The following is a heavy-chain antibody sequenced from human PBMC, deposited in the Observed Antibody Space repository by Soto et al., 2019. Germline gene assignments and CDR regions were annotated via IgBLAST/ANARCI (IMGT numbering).Heavy chain of an antibody. J-gene: IGHJ6*02. Sequence: QVQLVESGGGVVQPGRSLRLSCAASGFTFSSYGMHWVRQAPGKGLEWVAVISYDGSNKYYADSVKGRFTISRDNSKNTLYLQMNSLRAEDTAVYYCAKPPPGDVYYYYCMDVWGQGTTVTVSS. CDR2: ISYDGSNK. D-gene: IGHD1-26*01. CDR3: AKPPPGDVYYYYCMDV. CDR1: GFTFSSYG. V-gene: IGHV3-30*18.